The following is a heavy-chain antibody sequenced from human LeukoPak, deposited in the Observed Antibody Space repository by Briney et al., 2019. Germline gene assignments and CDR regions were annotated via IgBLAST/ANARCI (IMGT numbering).Heavy chain of an antibody. V-gene: IGHV4-39*07. CDR2: IYYSGST. CDR3: AREKRRIMITFDDAFDI. CDR1: GGSISSSSYY. J-gene: IGHJ3*02. D-gene: IGHD3-16*01. Sequence: SETLSLTCTVSGGSISSSSYYWGWIRQPPGKGLEWIGSIYYSGSTYYNPSLKSRVTISVDTSKNQFSLKLSSVTAADTAVYYCAREKRRIMITFDDAFDIWGQGTMVTVSS.